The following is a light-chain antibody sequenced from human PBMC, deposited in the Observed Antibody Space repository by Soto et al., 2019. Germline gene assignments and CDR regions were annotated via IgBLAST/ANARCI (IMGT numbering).Light chain of an antibody. CDR2: DVS. V-gene: IGLV2-14*03. Sequence: VLTQPASVSGSPGQSITISCTGTSSDVGGYNYVSWYQQHPGKAPKLMIYDVSDRPSGVSNRFSGSKSGNTASLTISGLQAEDEADYYCNSYTSSSTYVFGTGTKVTVL. CDR1: SSDVGGYNY. J-gene: IGLJ1*01. CDR3: NSYTSSSTYV.